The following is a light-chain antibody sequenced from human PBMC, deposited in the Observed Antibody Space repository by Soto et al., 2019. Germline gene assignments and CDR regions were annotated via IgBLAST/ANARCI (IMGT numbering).Light chain of an antibody. J-gene: IGKJ4*01. CDR2: KAS. Sequence: DIQMTQSPSTLSASVGDRVTITCRASQSISSWLAWYQQKPGKAPKLLIYKASSLESGVPSRFSGSGSGTDFTLTISSLQPEDVATYYCQKYNHAPTFGGGTKVEIK. CDR1: QSISSW. CDR3: QKYNHAPT. V-gene: IGKV1-5*03.